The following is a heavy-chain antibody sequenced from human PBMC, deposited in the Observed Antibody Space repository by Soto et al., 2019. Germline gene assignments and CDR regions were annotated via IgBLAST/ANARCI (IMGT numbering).Heavy chain of an antibody. CDR1: GGSSSSGGYF. CDR3: ARASSSSSAADY. D-gene: IGHD6-6*01. CDR2: IFYSGTT. V-gene: IGHV4-31*03. Sequence: SQTLSLTCTVAGGSSSSGGYFWSWIRQPPGKGLEWIGNIFYSGTTYYNPSLKSRVTISVDTSKNQFSLKLSSVTDADTAVYYCARASSSSSAADYWGQGTLVTVSS. J-gene: IGHJ4*02.